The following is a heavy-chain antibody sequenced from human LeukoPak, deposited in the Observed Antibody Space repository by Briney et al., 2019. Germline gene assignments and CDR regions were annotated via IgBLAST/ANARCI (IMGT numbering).Heavy chain of an antibody. CDR1: GFTFNNYR. CDR3: VRNLGKGGFDL. J-gene: IGHJ3*01. CDR2: ISSTGSST. Sequence: QSGGSLRLSCAISGFTFNNYRMHWVRQGPGKGLEWITDISSTGSSTFYADSVKGRFSISRDNAKNSLFLQMGSLRVEDTALYYCVRNLGKGGFDLWGHGTMVTVSS. V-gene: IGHV3-48*04.